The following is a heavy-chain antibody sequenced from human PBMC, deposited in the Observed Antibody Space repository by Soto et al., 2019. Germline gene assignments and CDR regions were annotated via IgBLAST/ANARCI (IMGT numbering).Heavy chain of an antibody. CDR1: GYTFTSYA. J-gene: IGHJ5*02. V-gene: IGHV1-3*01. D-gene: IGHD2-15*01. Sequence: ASVKVSCKASGYTFTSYAMHWVRQAPGQRLEWMGWINAGNGNTKYSQKFQGRVTITRDTSASTAYMELSSLRSEDTAVYYCAREYCSGGSCYPRGRVNWFDPWGQGTLVTVSS. CDR2: INAGNGNT. CDR3: AREYCSGGSCYPRGRVNWFDP.